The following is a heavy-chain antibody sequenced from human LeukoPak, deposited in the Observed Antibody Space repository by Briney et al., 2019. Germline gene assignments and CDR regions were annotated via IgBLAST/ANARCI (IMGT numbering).Heavy chain of an antibody. Sequence: GGSLRLSCAASGFTFNSYAMNWVRQAPGKGLEWVSAISASGGSTYYANSVKGRFTISRETSKNTLYLQMSSLRGEDTAVYYCAKAMAGSTYYFDSWGQGTLVTVSS. CDR1: GFTFNSYA. J-gene: IGHJ4*02. CDR2: ISASGGST. V-gene: IGHV3-23*01. D-gene: IGHD6-19*01. CDR3: AKAMAGSTYYFDS.